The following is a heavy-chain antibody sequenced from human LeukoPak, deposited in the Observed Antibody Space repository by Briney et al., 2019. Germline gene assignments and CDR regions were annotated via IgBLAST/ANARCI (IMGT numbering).Heavy chain of an antibody. CDR3: AREVIGGNSA. V-gene: IGHV3-21*01. Sequence: GGSLRLSCAVSGFTFSTYEASWVRQAPGKGLEWVASISSSTTYIYYADSLKGRFTISRDDAKNSLYLQMSSLRAEDTAVYYCAREVIGGNSAWGQGTLVTVSS. D-gene: IGHD4-23*01. CDR1: GFTFSTYE. J-gene: IGHJ4*02. CDR2: ISSSTTYI.